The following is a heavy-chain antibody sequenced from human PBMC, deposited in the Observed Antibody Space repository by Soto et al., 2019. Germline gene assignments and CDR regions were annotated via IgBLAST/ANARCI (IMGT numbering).Heavy chain of an antibody. CDR1: GDTFTFYS. CDR3: ASSYGSGYRAFDY. D-gene: IGHD3-10*01. CDR2: INPILSMS. V-gene: IGHV1-69*02. J-gene: IGHJ4*02. Sequence: QVXXVQSXAEXXRPGSSVKVSCKASGDTFTFYSINWVRQAPGLGLEWMGRINPILSMSNYAQRFQGRVTMTADKSTSTAYMELSSLRSEDTAIYYCASSYGSGYRAFDYWGQGALVTVSS.